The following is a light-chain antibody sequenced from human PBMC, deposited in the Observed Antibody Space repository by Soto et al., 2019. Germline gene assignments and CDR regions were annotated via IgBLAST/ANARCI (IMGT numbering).Light chain of an antibody. CDR1: QSVSSSY. Sequence: IVLTQSPGTPTLSPGERPTLSCRASQSVSSSYLAWYQQKPGQAPRLLIYGASSRATGIPDRFSGGGSGTDFTLTISRLEPEDFAVYYCQQYGSSPRTFGQGTKLEIK. CDR3: QQYGSSPRT. CDR2: GAS. V-gene: IGKV3-20*01. J-gene: IGKJ2*01.